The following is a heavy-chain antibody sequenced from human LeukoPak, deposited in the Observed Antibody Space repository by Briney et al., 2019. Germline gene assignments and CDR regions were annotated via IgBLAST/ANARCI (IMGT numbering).Heavy chain of an antibody. D-gene: IGHD3-22*01. CDR3: AKGQYYYDSSGYWGDYFDY. CDR1: GFTFDDYA. V-gene: IGHV3-9*01. J-gene: IGHJ4*02. CDR2: ISWNSGSI. Sequence: PGRSLRLSCAASGFTFDDYAMRWVRQAPGKGLEWVSGISWNSGSIGYADSVKGRFTISRDNAKNSLYLQMNSLRAEDTALYYCAKGQYYYDSSGYWGDYFDYWGQGTLVTVSS.